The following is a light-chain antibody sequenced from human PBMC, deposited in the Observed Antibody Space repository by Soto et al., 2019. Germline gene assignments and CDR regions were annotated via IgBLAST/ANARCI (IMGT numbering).Light chain of an antibody. CDR2: GAS. CDR1: QSVSSIY. J-gene: IGKJ1*01. CDR3: QQYGSSPRT. V-gene: IGKV3-20*01. Sequence: EIVLTQSPGTLSLSPGERATLSCRASQSVSSIYLAWYRQKPGQAPRLLIQGASVRATGIPDRFSGSGSGTDFTLTISRLEPEDFAVYYCQQYGSSPRTFGQGTKVEIK.